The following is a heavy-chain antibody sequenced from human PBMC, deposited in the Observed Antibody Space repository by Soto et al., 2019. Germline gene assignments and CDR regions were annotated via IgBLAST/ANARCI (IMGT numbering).Heavy chain of an antibody. D-gene: IGHD1-7*01. Sequence: QVQLVESGGGVVQPGRSLRLSCAASGFTFSSYGMHWVRQAPGKGLEWVAVIWYDGSNKYYADSVKGRFTISRDNSKNTLYLQMNSLRAEDTAVYYCARVRGELQSYFDYWGQGTLVTVSS. V-gene: IGHV3-33*01. CDR3: ARVRGELQSYFDY. CDR2: IWYDGSNK. J-gene: IGHJ4*02. CDR1: GFTFSSYG.